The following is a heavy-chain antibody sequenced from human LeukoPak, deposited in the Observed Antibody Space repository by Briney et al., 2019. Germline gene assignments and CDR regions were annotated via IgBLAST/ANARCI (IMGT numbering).Heavy chain of an antibody. Sequence: ASVKVSCKASGYTFTSYYMHWVRQAPGQGLEWMGIINPSGGSTSYAQKFQGRVTMTRDMSTSTVYMELSSLRSEDTAVYYCARDLGTYYYDSSGYSTGASYYYYYMDVWGKGTTVTVSS. J-gene: IGHJ6*03. CDR2: INPSGGST. CDR1: GYTFTSYY. CDR3: ARDLGTYYYDSSGYSTGASYYYYYMDV. D-gene: IGHD3-22*01. V-gene: IGHV1-46*01.